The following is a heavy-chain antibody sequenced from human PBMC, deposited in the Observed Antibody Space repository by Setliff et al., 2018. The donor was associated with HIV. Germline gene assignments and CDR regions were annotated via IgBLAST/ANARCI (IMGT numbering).Heavy chain of an antibody. Sequence: ASVKVSCKASGYTFNNYAMNWVRQAPGQGLELMGWINTNTGNPTYAQGFTGRFVFSLDTSVSTAYLQISSLKAEDTSVYFCARDLKRPNSNFWGGYPIPFDSWGQGTLVTVSS. CDR1: GYTFNNYA. J-gene: IGHJ4*02. D-gene: IGHD3-3*01. CDR3: ARDLKRPNSNFWGGYPIPFDS. V-gene: IGHV7-4-1*02. CDR2: INTNTGNP.